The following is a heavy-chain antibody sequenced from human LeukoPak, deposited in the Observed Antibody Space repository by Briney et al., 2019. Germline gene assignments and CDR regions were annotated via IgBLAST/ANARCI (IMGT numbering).Heavy chain of an antibody. CDR3: ARRRVRASLSNWFDP. CDR2: IYHSGTT. CDR1: GYSISSGYY. Sequence: SETLSLTCAVSGYSISSGYYWGWIRPPPGKGLEWIGSIYHSGTTYYNPSLKSRVTISLDTSKYQFSLRLSSVTAADTAVYYCARRRVRASLSNWFDPWGQGTLVTVSS. V-gene: IGHV4-38-2*01. J-gene: IGHJ5*02. D-gene: IGHD2/OR15-2a*01.